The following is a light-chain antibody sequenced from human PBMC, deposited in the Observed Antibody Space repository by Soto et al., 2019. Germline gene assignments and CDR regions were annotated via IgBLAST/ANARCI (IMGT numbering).Light chain of an antibody. CDR1: SSDVGGYNY. CDR3: SSYTSISLV. Sequence: QSALTQPASVSGSPGQSITISCTGTSSDVGGYNYVSWYQQHPGKAPKLMIYDVSNRPSGVSNRFSGSKSGNTASLTISGLQAEDEADYYCSSYTSISLVIGTGTKVTVL. J-gene: IGLJ1*01. V-gene: IGLV2-14*01. CDR2: DVS.